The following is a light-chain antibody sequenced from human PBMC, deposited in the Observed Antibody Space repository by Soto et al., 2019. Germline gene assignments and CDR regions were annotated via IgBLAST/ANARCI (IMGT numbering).Light chain of an antibody. J-gene: IGLJ2*01. CDR3: GTWDTSLSAVV. CDR2: DNN. CDR1: SSNIGKNY. Sequence: QSVLTQPPSVSAAPGQKVTISCSGSSSNIGKNYVSWYHRLPGTAPKLLIYDNNGRSSGIPDRFSGSKSGTSATLGIAGLQTGDEADYYCGTWDTSLSAVVFGGGTKLTVL. V-gene: IGLV1-51*01.